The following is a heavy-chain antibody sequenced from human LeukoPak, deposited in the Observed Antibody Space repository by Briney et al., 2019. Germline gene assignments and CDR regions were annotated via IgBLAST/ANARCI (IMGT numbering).Heavy chain of an antibody. CDR2: INSDGSST. Sequence: HPGGSLRLSCAASGFTFSSYWMHWVRQAPGKGLVWVSRINSDGSSTSYADSVKGRFTISRDNAKNTLYLQMNSLRAEDTAVYYCARAQRYYGSGSYYNYYYYYYMDVWGKGTTVTVSS. CDR1: GFTFSSYW. D-gene: IGHD3-10*01. CDR3: ARAQRYYGSGSYYNYYYYYYMDV. J-gene: IGHJ6*03. V-gene: IGHV3-74*01.